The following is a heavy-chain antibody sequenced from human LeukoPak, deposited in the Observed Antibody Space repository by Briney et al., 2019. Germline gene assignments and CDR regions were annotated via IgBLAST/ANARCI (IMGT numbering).Heavy chain of an antibody. Sequence: GGSLRLSCAASGFTFSSYAMSWVRQAPGKGLEWVSVIYSGGSTYYADSVKGRFTISRDNSKNTLYLQMNSLRAEDTAVYYCARDLLTPQRIDIWGQGTMVTVSS. CDR2: IYSGGST. CDR3: ARDLLTPQRIDI. J-gene: IGHJ3*02. CDR1: GFTFSSYA. V-gene: IGHV3-53*01. D-gene: IGHD2-2*01.